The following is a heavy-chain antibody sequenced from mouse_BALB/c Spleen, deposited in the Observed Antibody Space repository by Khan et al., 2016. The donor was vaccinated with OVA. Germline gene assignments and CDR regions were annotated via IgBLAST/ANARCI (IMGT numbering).Heavy chain of an antibody. CDR1: GYTFTSYW. Sequence: VQLQESGTVLARPGASVKMSCKASGYTFTSYWMHWVKQRPGQGLEWIGGIFPGNNDTNYNQKIKGRAKLTAVTSASTANMELNSLTTEDSAVYYCTGAGYDSFAYWGQGTLVTVSA. J-gene: IGHJ3*01. V-gene: IGHV1-5*01. CDR3: TGAGYDSFAY. D-gene: IGHD2-12*01. CDR2: IFPGNNDT.